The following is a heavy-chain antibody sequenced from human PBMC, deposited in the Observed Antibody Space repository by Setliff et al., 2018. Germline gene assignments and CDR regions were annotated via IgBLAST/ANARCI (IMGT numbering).Heavy chain of an antibody. J-gene: IGHJ4*02. Sequence: ESGPTLVNPTQTLTLTCTFSGLSLTTSGVGVGWVRQPPGKALEWLAIIFWDDDKRYSPSLKNRLTITKDSLKRQVVLTMTNVDPVDTAAYYCVHRPGYCFTTTCWNFDYWGQGALVTVSS. D-gene: IGHD2-2*01. CDR2: IFWDDDK. V-gene: IGHV2-5*02. CDR1: GLSLTTSGVG. CDR3: VHRPGYCFTTTCWNFDY.